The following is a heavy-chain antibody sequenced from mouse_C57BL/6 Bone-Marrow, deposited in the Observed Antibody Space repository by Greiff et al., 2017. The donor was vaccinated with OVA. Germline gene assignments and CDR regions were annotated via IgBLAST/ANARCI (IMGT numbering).Heavy chain of an antibody. CDR3: ARKGLADY. J-gene: IGHJ2*01. V-gene: IGHV1-82*01. Sequence: QVQLQQSGPELVKPGASVKISCKASGYAFSSSWMNWVKQRPGKGLEWIGRIYPGDGDTNCNGKFKGKATLTADKSSSTAYMQLSSLTSEDSAVYFCARKGLADYWGQGTTLTVSS. CDR1: GYAFSSSW. D-gene: IGHD3-3*01. CDR2: IYPGDGDT.